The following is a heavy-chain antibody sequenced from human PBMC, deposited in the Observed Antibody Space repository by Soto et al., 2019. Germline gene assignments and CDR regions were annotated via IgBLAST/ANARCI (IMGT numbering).Heavy chain of an antibody. CDR3: VTWADFSYDTSRH. J-gene: IGHJ4*02. Sequence: VGSLRLSCASPVVNFIIHALHCVRHSPGKGLEWVAVLSPNGKNQYYADSVKGRFTISSDTFTSTMFLQMTSLTPEDTAVYYCVTWADFSYDTSRHWGPGTLVTVSS. V-gene: IGHV3-30*04. CDR2: LSPNGKNQ. D-gene: IGHD3-22*01. CDR1: VVNFIIHA.